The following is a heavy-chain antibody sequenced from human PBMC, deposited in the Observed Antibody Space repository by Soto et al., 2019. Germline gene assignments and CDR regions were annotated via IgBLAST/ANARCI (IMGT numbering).Heavy chain of an antibody. CDR2: INAGNGNT. D-gene: IGHD3-10*01. J-gene: IGHJ3*02. Sequence: ASVKVSCKASGYTFTSYAMHWVRQAPGQRLEWMGWINAGNGNTKYSQKFQGRVTITRDTSESTAYMELSSLRSEDTAVYYCARDQVHYGSGSYYNSIAFDIWGQGTMVTVSS. V-gene: IGHV1-3*01. CDR3: ARDQVHYGSGSYYNSIAFDI. CDR1: GYTFTSYA.